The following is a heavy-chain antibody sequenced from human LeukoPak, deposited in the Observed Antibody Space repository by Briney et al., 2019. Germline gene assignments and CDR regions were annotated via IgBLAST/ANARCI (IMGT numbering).Heavy chain of an antibody. CDR3: TTGLWFGELFGLGY. D-gene: IGHD3-10*01. CDR2: IKSKTDGGTT. Sequence: RLXXAASGFTFSNAWMSWVRQAPGKGLEWVGXIKSKTDGGTTDYAAPVKGRFTISRDDSKNTLYLQMNSLKTEDTAVYYCTTGLWFGELFGLGYWGQGTLVTVSS. V-gene: IGHV3-15*01. J-gene: IGHJ4*02. CDR1: GFTFSNAW.